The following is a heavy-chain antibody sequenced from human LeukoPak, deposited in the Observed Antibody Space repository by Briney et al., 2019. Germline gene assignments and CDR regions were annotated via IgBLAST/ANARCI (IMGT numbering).Heavy chain of an antibody. D-gene: IGHD1-1*01. CDR2: ISSSSSYI. V-gene: IGHV3-21*01. CDR3: ARDQKRRLDY. J-gene: IGHJ4*02. Sequence: PGGSLRLSCAASGFTFSSYSMNWVRQAPGKGLEWVSSISSSSSYIYYADSVKGRFTISKDNAKNSLYLQMNSLRAEDTAVYYCARDQKRRLDYWGQGTLVTVSS. CDR1: GFTFSSYS.